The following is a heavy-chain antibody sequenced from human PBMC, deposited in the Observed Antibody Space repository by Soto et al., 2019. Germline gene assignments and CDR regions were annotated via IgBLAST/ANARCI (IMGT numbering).Heavy chain of an antibody. V-gene: IGHV4-38-2*01. CDR1: GHSISSTDN. D-gene: IGHD3-10*01. CDR2: YYLDGGT. CDR3: ARDSVYFDY. Sequence: TLSLTCAVSGHSISSTDNWGWIRQPPGKGLEWIGSYYLDGGTSYNPSLKSRVTISADTSKNQFSLKLTSVTAADTAVYYCARDSVYFDYWGRGTLVTVSS. J-gene: IGHJ4*02.